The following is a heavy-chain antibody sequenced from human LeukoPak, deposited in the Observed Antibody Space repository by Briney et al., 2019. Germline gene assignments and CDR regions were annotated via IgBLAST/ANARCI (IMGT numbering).Heavy chain of an antibody. D-gene: IGHD6-13*01. Sequence: GASVKVSCKVSGYTLTELSMHWVRQAPGQGLEWMGGFDPEDGETIYAQKFQGRVTMTEDTSTDTAYMELSSLRSEDTAVYYCATDGRIAAAGTRYYYYYMDVWGKGTTVTVSS. CDR3: ATDGRIAAAGTRYYYYYMDV. CDR1: GYTLTELS. CDR2: FDPEDGET. J-gene: IGHJ6*03. V-gene: IGHV1-24*01.